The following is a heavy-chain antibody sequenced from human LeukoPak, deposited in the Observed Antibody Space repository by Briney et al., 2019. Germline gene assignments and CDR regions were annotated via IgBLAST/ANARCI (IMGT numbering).Heavy chain of an antibody. D-gene: IGHD5-18*01. Sequence: GGSLRLSCAASGCSFSVYTMNWVRQAPGKGLEWVSSISSSSSYIYYADSVKGRFTISRDNAKNSLSLQMKSLRAEDTAGYYCVRGEYSYGPLDYYYYMDVWGKGTTVTVSS. J-gene: IGHJ6*03. CDR1: GCSFSVYT. CDR2: ISSSSSYI. V-gene: IGHV3-21*01. CDR3: VRGEYSYGPLDYYYYMDV.